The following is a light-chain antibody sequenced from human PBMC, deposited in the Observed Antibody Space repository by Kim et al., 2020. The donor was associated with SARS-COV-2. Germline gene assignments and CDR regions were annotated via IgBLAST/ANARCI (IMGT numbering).Light chain of an antibody. Sequence: SPGERATLSCRARQSVSTYLSWFQQTPGQAPRLLIYDASKRATGIPARFSGGGSGTDFTLTISSLEPEDFAVYYCQQRSDWPFTFGQGTKLEIK. V-gene: IGKV3-11*01. CDR1: QSVSTY. CDR3: QQRSDWPFT. J-gene: IGKJ2*01. CDR2: DAS.